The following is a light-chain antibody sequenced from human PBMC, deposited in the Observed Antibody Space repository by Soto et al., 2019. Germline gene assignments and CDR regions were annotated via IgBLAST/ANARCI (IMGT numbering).Light chain of an antibody. CDR3: QQYVSSVT. V-gene: IGKV3-20*01. CDR2: GAS. J-gene: IGKJ1*01. Sequence: EIVLTQSPGSLSLSPGERATLSCRASQSVDSSFFAWYQQKPGHAPRLLIYGASNRATGIPDRFSGSGSGTDFTLTISRLETDDFALYYCQQYVSSVTFGQGTKVEV. CDR1: QSVDSSF.